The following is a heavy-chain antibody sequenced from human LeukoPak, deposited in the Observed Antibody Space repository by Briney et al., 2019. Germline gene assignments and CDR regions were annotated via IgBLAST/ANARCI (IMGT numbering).Heavy chain of an antibody. D-gene: IGHD2-15*01. CDR3: ARAPHDIVVVVAAQGWFDP. CDR2: MNPNSGNT. J-gene: IGHJ5*02. CDR1: GYTFTNYD. Sequence: ASVKVSCKASGYTFTNYDINWVRQASGQGLEWMGWMNPNSGNTGYAQKFQGRVTMTRNTSISTAYMELSSLRSEDTAVYFCARAPHDIVVVVAAQGWFDPWGQGTLVTVSS. V-gene: IGHV1-8*01.